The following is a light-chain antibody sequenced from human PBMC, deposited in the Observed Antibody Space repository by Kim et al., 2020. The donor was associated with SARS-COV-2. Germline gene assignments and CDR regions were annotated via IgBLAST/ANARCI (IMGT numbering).Light chain of an antibody. Sequence: CPGEAAPLACRASQSVTGNYLAWYQQKPGQAPRLLIYGASSRAPGSPDRFTGSGSGTDFTLTINRLEPEDFAVYFCQKYSNPPRTFGQGTRLEIK. CDR3: QKYSNPPRT. V-gene: IGKV3-20*01. CDR1: QSVTGNY. CDR2: GAS. J-gene: IGKJ5*01.